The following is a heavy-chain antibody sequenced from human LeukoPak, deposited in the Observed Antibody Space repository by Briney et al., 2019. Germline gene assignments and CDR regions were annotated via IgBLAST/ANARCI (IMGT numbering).Heavy chain of an antibody. V-gene: IGHV4-39*01. CDR1: GGSISSSSYY. Sequence: SETLSLACTVSGGSISSSSYYWGWIRQPPGKGLEWIGSIYYSGSTYYNPSLKSRVTISVDTSKNQFSLLLNSVTLEDTAVYYCARASVNGYDYSGVDHWGQGTQVTVSS. CDR3: ARASVNGYDYSGVDH. CDR2: IYYSGST. D-gene: IGHD3-22*01. J-gene: IGHJ4*02.